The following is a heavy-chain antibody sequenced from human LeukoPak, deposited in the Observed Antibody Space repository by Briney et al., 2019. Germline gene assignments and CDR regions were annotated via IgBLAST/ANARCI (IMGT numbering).Heavy chain of an antibody. J-gene: IGHJ4*02. CDR1: GFTFSNYD. V-gene: IGHV3-23*01. Sequence: GGSLGLSCAASGFTFSNYDMSWVRQAPGKGLEWVSVISSSGGAIYYADSVKGRFTISRDNSKNTLFLQMNSLRAEDTALYYCAKPYNTGSGSYDYWGQGTLVTVSS. D-gene: IGHD3-10*01. CDR3: AKPYNTGSGSYDY. CDR2: ISSSGGAI.